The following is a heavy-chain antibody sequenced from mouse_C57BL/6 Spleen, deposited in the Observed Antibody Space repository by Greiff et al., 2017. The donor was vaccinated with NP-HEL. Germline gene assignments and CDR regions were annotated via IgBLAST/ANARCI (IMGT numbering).Heavy chain of an antibody. CDR2: IYPGDGDT. CDR3: ARKEGDFDY. Sequence: QVQLQQSGPELVKPGASVKISCKASGYTFSSSWMNWVKQRPGKGLEWIGRIYPGDGDTNYNGKFKGKATLTADKSSSTAYMQLSSLTSDDAAVYFYARKEGDFDYWGQGTTLTVSS. J-gene: IGHJ2*01. CDR1: GYTFSSSW. V-gene: IGHV1-82*01.